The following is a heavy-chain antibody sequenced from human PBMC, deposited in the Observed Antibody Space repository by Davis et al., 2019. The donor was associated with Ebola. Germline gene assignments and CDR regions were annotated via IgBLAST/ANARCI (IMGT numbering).Heavy chain of an antibody. CDR3: ARDRGHSGYDFDY. V-gene: IGHV1-2*06. CDR2: INPYNGYT. Sequence: AASVKVSCKASEYPFTGYDMHWVRQAPGQGLEWLGRINPYNGYTKSPQKFQGRVTLTRDTSISTIYMELSGLGSDDTAMYYCARDRGHSGYDFDYWGQGTLVTVSS. CDR1: EYPFTGYD. J-gene: IGHJ4*02. D-gene: IGHD5-12*01.